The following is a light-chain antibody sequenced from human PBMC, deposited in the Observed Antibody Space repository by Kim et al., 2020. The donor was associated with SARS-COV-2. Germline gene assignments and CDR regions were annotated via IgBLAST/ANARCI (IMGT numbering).Light chain of an antibody. Sequence: DIQMTQSPSTLSASVGDRVTIACRASQNIREWLAWFQQKPGRAPKLLIYQASTLETDVPPTFSGSGSGTEFTLTISSLQPDDFAIYYCQQYDSYPWTFGQGTKVDIK. V-gene: IGKV1-5*03. J-gene: IGKJ1*01. CDR1: QNIREW. CDR3: QQYDSYPWT. CDR2: QAS.